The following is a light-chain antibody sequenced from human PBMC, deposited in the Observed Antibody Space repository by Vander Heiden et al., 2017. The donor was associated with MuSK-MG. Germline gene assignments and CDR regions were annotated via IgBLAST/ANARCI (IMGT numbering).Light chain of an antibody. J-gene: IGLJ3*02. CDR1: SSNIGSNP. V-gene: IGLV1-44*01. Sequence: QSVLTQPPSESGPPGQRVTISCSGSSSNIGSNPVNWYQQLPGTAPKLLIYSDDNQRPSGVPDRFSGSKSGTSASLAISGLQSEDEADYYCATWDDSLKGPVFGGGTKLTVL. CDR2: SDDN. CDR3: ATWDDSLKGPV.